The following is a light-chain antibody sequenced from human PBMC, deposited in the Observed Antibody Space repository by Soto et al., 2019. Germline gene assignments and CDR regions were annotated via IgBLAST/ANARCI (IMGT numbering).Light chain of an antibody. V-gene: IGKV1-5*01. J-gene: IGKJ3*01. CDR2: DAS. CDR3: QQYYTSPIT. Sequence: DIQMTQSPSTLSASVGDRVTITCRASQRINTWLAWYQQKPGKAPKLLIYDASSLEGGVTSRFSGSGSGTEFTLSISSLQPDDFATYYCQQYYTSPITFGPGTKVDI. CDR1: QRINTW.